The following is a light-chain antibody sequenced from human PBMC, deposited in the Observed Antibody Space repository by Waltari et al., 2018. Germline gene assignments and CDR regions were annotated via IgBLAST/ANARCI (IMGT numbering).Light chain of an antibody. J-gene: IGKJ2*01. CDR3: QKYGSSIMYT. CDR2: GAS. V-gene: IGKV3-20*01. Sequence: EVVLTQSPGALSLSPGERATVSCRASQSITKRYFAWYQQKPGQAPRLLIYGASSRAPVIPDRFSGSGSGTDFTLTISRLEPDDFAVYYCQKYGSSIMYTFGQGTKLEIK. CDR1: QSITKRY.